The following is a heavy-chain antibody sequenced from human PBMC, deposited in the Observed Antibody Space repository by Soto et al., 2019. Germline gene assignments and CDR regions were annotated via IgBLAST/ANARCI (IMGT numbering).Heavy chain of an antibody. Sequence: EVQLLESGGGLVQPGGSLRLSCAASGFSFSSYAMSWVRQTPGKGLEWVSGLSGSGNSTFYADSVKGRLTISRDNSKNTLYLQMHSLRVEDTAIYYCARTPYYYYGMGVWGLGTTVTVSS. D-gene: IGHD1-7*01. J-gene: IGHJ6*02. V-gene: IGHV3-23*01. CDR1: GFSFSSYA. CDR3: ARTPYYYYGMGV. CDR2: LSGSGNST.